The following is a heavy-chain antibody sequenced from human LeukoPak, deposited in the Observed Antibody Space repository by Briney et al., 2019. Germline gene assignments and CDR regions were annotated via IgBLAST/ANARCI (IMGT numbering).Heavy chain of an antibody. J-gene: IGHJ6*02. V-gene: IGHV4-34*01. CDR1: GGSFSGYY. Sequence: SETLSLTCAVYGGSFSGYYWSWIRQPPGKGLEWIGEINHSGSTNYNPSLKSRVTISVDTPKNQFSLKLSSVTAADTAVYYCARGPRQSGRHYGMDVWGQGTTVTVSS. CDR2: INHSGST. CDR3: ARGPRQSGRHYGMDV. D-gene: IGHD6-25*01.